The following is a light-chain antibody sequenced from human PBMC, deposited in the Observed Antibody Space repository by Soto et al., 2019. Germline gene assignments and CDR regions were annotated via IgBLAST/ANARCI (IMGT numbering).Light chain of an antibody. CDR3: SSYKSRSTFV. Sequence: QSALTQPVSVSGSPGQSITISCTGSSSDVGGYNYVSWYQQHPGKAPKLMIYDVSNRPSGVSNRFSGSKSGNTASLTISGLQAEDEAVFYCSSYKSRSTFVFRSGTKVTVL. CDR2: DVS. V-gene: IGLV2-14*01. J-gene: IGLJ1*01. CDR1: SSDVGGYNY.